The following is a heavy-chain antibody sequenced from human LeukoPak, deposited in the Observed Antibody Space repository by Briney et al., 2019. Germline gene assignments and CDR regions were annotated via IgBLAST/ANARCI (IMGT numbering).Heavy chain of an antibody. Sequence: GASVKVSCKASGGTFSSYAISWVRQAPGQGLEWMGGIIPIFGTANYAQKFQGRVTVTADESTSTAYMELSSLRSEDTAVYYCARGAGSSSFKGYYFDYWGQGTLVTVSS. V-gene: IGHV1-69*13. CDR3: ARGAGSSSFKGYYFDY. J-gene: IGHJ4*02. CDR1: GGTFSSYA. CDR2: IIPIFGTA. D-gene: IGHD6-13*01.